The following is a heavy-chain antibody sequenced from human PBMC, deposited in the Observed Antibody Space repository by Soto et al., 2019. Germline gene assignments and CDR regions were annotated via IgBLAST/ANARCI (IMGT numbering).Heavy chain of an antibody. CDR1: GGTFNTYG. CDR3: ARGGELAGWRPFDS. J-gene: IGHJ4*02. CDR2: IIPLFGTT. D-gene: IGHD6-19*01. V-gene: IGHV1-69*01. Sequence: QVHLVQSGAEVKKPGSSVKVSCRASGGTFNTYGFNWVRQAPGQGLEWMGGIIPLFGTTTYAQNFQGRVTITADQSTTTAYMEMSGLTSEDTAVYFCARGGELAGWRPFDSWGQGTLVTVSS.